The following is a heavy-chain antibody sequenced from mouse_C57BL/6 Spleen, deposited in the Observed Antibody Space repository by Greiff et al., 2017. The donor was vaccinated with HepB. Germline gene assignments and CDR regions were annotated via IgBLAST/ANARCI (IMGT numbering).Heavy chain of an antibody. CDR1: GFNIKDDY. Sequence: VQLQQSGAELVRPGASVKLSCTASGFNIKDDYMHWVKQRPEQGLEWIGWIDPENGDTEYASKFQGKATITPDTSSNTAYLQLSSLTSEDTAVYYCTSLYDYDEAYWGQGTLVTVSA. J-gene: IGHJ3*01. D-gene: IGHD2-4*01. V-gene: IGHV14-4*01. CDR3: TSLYDYDEAY. CDR2: IDPENGDT.